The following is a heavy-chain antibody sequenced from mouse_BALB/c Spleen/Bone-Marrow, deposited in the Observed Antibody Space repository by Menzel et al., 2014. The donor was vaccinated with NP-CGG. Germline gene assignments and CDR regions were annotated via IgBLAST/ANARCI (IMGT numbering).Heavy chain of an antibody. V-gene: IGHV4-1*02. CDR2: INPDSSTI. CDR3: ARLNYYGNLFV. CDR1: GFDFSSYW. J-gene: IGHJ1*01. Sequence: DVHLVESGGGLVHPGGSLKLSCAASGFDFSSYWMSWVRQAPGKGLEWIGEINPDSSTINYTPSLKDKFIISRDNAKNTLYPQMSKVRSEDTALYYCARLNYYGNLFVWGAGTTVTVSS. D-gene: IGHD1-1*01.